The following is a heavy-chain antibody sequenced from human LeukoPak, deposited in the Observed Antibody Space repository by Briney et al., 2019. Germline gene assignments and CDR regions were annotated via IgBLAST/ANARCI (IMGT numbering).Heavy chain of an antibody. Sequence: GESLKISCKGSGYSFTSYWIGWVRLMPGKGLEWMGIIYPGDSDTRYSPSFQGQVTISADKSISTAYLQWSSLKASDTAMYYCARQSSKAAAGNYFDYWGQGTLVTVSS. J-gene: IGHJ4*02. V-gene: IGHV5-51*01. CDR3: ARQSSKAAAGNYFDY. D-gene: IGHD6-13*01. CDR2: IYPGDSDT. CDR1: GYSFTSYW.